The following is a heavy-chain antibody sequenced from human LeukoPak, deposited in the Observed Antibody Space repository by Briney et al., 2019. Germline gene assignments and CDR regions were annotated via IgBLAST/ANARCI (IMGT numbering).Heavy chain of an antibody. D-gene: IGHD5-12*01. CDR1: GYTFTNYG. CDR3: ARVAAGGYSYGVADY. CDR2: ISAYNGNR. J-gene: IGHJ4*02. Sequence: GASVKVSCKASGYTFTNYGISWVRQAPGQGLEWMGWISAYNGNRNYAQKLQGRVTMTTDTSTSTAYMELRSLRSDDTAVYYCARVAAGGYSYGVADYWGQGTLVTVSS. V-gene: IGHV1-18*01.